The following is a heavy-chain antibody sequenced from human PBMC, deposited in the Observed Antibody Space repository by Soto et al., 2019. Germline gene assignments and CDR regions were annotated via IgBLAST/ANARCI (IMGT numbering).Heavy chain of an antibody. CDR3: ARDGVGARVFCDYFDY. CDR2: IRFDGSNI. V-gene: IGHV3-33*01. Sequence: PGESLKISCAVSGIIFTGYGMHWVRQVPGKGLEWVAVIRFDGSNIYYADFVKGRFTISRDNSKNTLYLQMNSLRAEDTAVYYCARDGVGARVFCDYFDYWARRSLVTGSS. D-gene: IGHD1-26*01. CDR1: GIIFTGYG. J-gene: IGHJ4*01.